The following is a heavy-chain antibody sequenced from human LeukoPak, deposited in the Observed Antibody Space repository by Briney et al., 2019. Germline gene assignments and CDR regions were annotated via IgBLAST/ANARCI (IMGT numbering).Heavy chain of an antibody. D-gene: IGHD3-9*01. J-gene: IGHJ6*03. Sequence: GGSLRLSCAASGFTFSSYSMNWVRQAPGKGLEWVSYISSSSSTIYYADSVKGRFTISRDNAKNSLYLQMNSLRAEDTAVYYCARDHRSYDILSGDYYYYMDVWGKGTTVTASS. CDR1: GFTFSSYS. CDR3: ARDHRSYDILSGDYYYYMDV. CDR2: ISSSSSTI. V-gene: IGHV3-48*01.